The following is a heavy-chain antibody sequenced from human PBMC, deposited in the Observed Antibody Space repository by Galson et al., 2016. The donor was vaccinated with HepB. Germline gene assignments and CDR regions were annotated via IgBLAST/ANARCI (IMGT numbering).Heavy chain of an antibody. J-gene: IGHJ5*02. CDR3: ARDPRAETTVQSPAWFDP. CDR1: GFKFDDHG. V-gene: IGHV3-20*04. CDR2: INWNGGIT. D-gene: IGHD4-17*01. Sequence: SLRLSCAASGFKFDDHGMRWVRQAPGKGLEWVSGINWNGGITTYADSVKGRFTISRDNAKNSLYLQMNSLRVEDTAFYYCARDPRAETTVQSPAWFDPWGQGTLVTVSS.